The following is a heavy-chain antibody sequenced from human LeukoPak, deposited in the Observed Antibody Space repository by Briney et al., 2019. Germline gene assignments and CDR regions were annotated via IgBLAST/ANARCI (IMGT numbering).Heavy chain of an antibody. V-gene: IGHV4-39*07. D-gene: IGHD6-19*01. CDR2: IYYSGST. CDR1: GGSISSSSYY. CDR3: ARDSSGWLPLYYYYGMDV. J-gene: IGHJ6*02. Sequence: SETLSLTCTVSGGSISSSSYYWGWIRQPPGKGLEWIGSIYYSGSTYYNPSLKSRVTISVDTSKNQFSLKLSSVTAADTAVYYCARDSSGWLPLYYYYGMDVWGQGTTVTVSS.